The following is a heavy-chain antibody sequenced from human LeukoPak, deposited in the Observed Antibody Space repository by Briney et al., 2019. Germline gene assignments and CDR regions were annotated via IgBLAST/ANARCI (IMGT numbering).Heavy chain of an antibody. CDR1: GFIFSNYA. CDR3: GKDPNGDYIGAFDM. J-gene: IGHJ3*02. D-gene: IGHD4-17*01. CDR2: ITGSGGRT. Sequence: SGGSLRLSCATSGFIFSNYAMIWVRQAPGKGLEWVSAITGSGGRTYYADSVKGRFTISRDNSKNTLFLQVNSLRVEDTAVYYCGKDPNGDYIGAFDMWGQGTMVTVSP. V-gene: IGHV3-23*01.